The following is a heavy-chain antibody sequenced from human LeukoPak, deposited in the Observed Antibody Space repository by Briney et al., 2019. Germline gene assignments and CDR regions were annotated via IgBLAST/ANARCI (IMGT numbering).Heavy chain of an antibody. J-gene: IGHJ4*02. D-gene: IGHD3-22*01. CDR1: GFTFSSYA. Sequence: GGSLRLSCAASGFTFSSYAMSWVRQAPGKGLEWVSATSGSGGSTYYADSVKGRFTISRDNSKNTLYLQMNSLRAEDTAVYYCAKASLYYYDSSEDYWGQGTLVTVSS. CDR3: AKASLYYYDSSEDY. V-gene: IGHV3-23*01. CDR2: TSGSGGST.